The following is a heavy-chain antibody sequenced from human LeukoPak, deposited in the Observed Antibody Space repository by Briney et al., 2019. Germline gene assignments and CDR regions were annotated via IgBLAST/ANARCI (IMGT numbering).Heavy chain of an antibody. CDR2: IYHSGST. D-gene: IGHD3-22*01. Sequence: SETLSLTCTVSGYSISSGYYWGWIRQPPGKGLEWIGSIYHSGSTYYNPSLKSRVTISVDTSKNQFSLKLSSLTAADTTVYYCARRYYYDSSHYYSTYYYYMDVWGKGTTVTISS. CDR3: ARRYYYDSSHYYSTYYYYMDV. CDR1: GYSISSGYY. J-gene: IGHJ6*03. V-gene: IGHV4-38-2*02.